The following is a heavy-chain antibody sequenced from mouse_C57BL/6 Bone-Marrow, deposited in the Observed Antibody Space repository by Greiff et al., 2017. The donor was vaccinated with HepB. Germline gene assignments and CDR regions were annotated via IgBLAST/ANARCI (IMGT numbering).Heavy chain of an antibody. CDR3: ARGIYDGYYYARDY. CDR1: GYTFTSYG. V-gene: IGHV1-81*01. Sequence: QVQLQQSGAELARPGASVKLSCKASGYTFTSYGISWVKQRTGQGLEWIGEIYPRSGNTYYNEKFKGKATLTADKSSSTEYMGLRSLTSEDSAVYFCARGIYDGYYYARDYWGQGTAVTVAS. CDR2: IYPRSGNT. D-gene: IGHD2-3*01. J-gene: IGHJ4*01.